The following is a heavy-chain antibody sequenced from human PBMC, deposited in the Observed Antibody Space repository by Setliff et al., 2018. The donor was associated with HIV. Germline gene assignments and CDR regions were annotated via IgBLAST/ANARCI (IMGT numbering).Heavy chain of an antibody. Sequence: VALVKVSCKASGGTFSSYAISWVRQAPGQGLEWMGGVIPIFGTANYAQKFQGRVTITTDESTSTAYMELSSLRSEDTAVYYCARVEGGMVRGVNDAFDIWGQGTMVTVSS. V-gene: IGHV1-69*05. J-gene: IGHJ3*02. CDR1: GGTFSSYA. CDR2: VIPIFGTA. CDR3: ARVEGGMVRGVNDAFDI. D-gene: IGHD3-10*01.